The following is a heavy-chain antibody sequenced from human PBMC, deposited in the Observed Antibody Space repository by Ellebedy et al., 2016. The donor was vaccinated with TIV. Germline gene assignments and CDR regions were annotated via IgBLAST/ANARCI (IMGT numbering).Heavy chain of an antibody. D-gene: IGHD1-14*01. CDR3: ARATAGFDY. Sequence: PGGSLRLSCAASGFTFSHNWMGWVRQAPGKGLEWVANIKQDGGEKYYVDSVKGRVAISRENAKNSLYLQLNNVRVGDTAVYYCARATAGFDYWGQGTLVTVSS. CDR1: GFTFSHNW. V-gene: IGHV3-7*02. CDR2: IKQDGGEK. J-gene: IGHJ4*02.